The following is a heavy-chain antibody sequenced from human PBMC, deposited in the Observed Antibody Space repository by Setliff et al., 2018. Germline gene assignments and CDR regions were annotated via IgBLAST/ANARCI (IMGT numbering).Heavy chain of an antibody. D-gene: IGHD3-10*01. CDR2: ISSDSRYI. J-gene: IGHJ4*02. V-gene: IGHV3-21*01. CDR1: GFTFSDYN. Sequence: PGGSLRLSCAASGFTFSDYNMHWVRQAPGKGLEWVSSISSDSRYIYYADSLKGRFTISRDNAKNSLYLQMNSLRAEDTAVYFCARSESCGSSHCSPYDYWGQGALVTVSS. CDR3: ARSESCGSSHCSPYDY.